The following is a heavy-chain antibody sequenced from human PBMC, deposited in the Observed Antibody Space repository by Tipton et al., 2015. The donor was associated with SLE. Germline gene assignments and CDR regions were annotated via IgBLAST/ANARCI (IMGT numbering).Heavy chain of an antibody. J-gene: IGHJ4*02. D-gene: IGHD3-9*01. Sequence: GSLRLSCAASGFKFDGHGMSWVRQVPGKGLEWVSSISSSSSYIYYADSVKGRFTISRDNAKNSLYLQMNSLRAEDTAVYYCARDPHPLTGYYPDFDYWGQGTLVTVSS. V-gene: IGHV3-21*03. CDR1: GFKFDGHG. CDR3: ARDPHPLTGYYPDFDY. CDR2: ISSSSSYI.